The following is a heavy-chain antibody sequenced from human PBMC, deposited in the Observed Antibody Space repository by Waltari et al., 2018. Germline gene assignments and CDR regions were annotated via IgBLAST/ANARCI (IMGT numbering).Heavy chain of an antibody. Sequence: QLVESGGGLIQPGESLRLSCAVSGFSLSVNSMAWVRQAPGKGLDWVSLMSGPGDTHYADSMKGRVTISRDISKNTVYLQINSLRGDDTAVYYCAKQLTPHYFDFWGQGALVTVSS. V-gene: IGHV3-53*01. CDR1: GFSLSVNS. J-gene: IGHJ4*02. CDR2: MSGPGDT. D-gene: IGHD3-9*01. CDR3: AKQLTPHYFDF.